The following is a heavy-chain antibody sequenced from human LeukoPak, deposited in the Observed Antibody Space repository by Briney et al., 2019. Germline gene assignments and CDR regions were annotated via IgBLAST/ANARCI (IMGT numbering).Heavy chain of an antibody. J-gene: IGHJ3*02. CDR3: AKDITGTTYWGTFDM. D-gene: IGHD1-20*01. CDR2: IGGSGGTT. Sequence: GGSLRLSCAASGFTFSYYAMSWVRQAPGKGLEWVSSIGGSGGTTYYADSVKGRFNISRDNSKNTLYLQMNSLRAEDTAVYYCAKDITGTTYWGTFDMWGQGTVVTVSS. V-gene: IGHV3-23*01. CDR1: GFTFSYYA.